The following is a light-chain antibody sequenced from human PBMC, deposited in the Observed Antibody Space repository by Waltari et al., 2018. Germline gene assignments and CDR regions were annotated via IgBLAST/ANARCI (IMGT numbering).Light chain of an antibody. J-gene: IGKJ2*03. CDR1: QTVSSY. CDR3: QKYSNSPHS. V-gene: IGKV3-20*01. Sequence: VILTQSPATLSLSPGERATLSCRASQTVSSYLDWYQQKPGQAPRLLIYGASSRATGIPDRFSGSGSGTEFTLTISSLEPEDFAVYYCQKYSNSPHSFGQGTKVEIK. CDR2: GAS.